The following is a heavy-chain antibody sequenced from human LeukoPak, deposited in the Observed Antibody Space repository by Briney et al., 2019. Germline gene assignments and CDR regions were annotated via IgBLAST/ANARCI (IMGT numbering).Heavy chain of an antibody. CDR2: ISAYNGNT. V-gene: IGHV1-18*01. J-gene: IGHJ4*02. CDR1: GYTFTSYG. Sequence: ASVKVSCTASGYTFTSYGISWVRQAPGQGLEWMGWISAYNGNTNYAQKLQGRVTMTTDTSTSTAYMELRSLRSDDTAVYYCARDPTPYYYGSGSYYMPHYYFDYWGQGTLVTVSS. D-gene: IGHD3-10*01. CDR3: ARDPTPYYYGSGSYYMPHYYFDY.